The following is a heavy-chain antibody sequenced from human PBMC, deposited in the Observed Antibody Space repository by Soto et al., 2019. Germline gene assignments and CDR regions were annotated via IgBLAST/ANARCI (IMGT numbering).Heavy chain of an antibody. CDR2: IYWDDDK. V-gene: IGHV2-5*02. D-gene: IGHD6-13*01. Sequence: QITLTESGPTLVKPTQTLTLTCTFSGFSFSTGAVGVGWIRQPPGKALEFLALIYWDDDKRYRPSLKNKITITKDTSRNQVVLTMTXXDPEDTATXXXXXXYXAASGTRYYFDHWGQGTLVTVSS. J-gene: IGHJ4*02. CDR1: GFSFSTGAVG. CDR3: XXXYXAASGTRYYFDH.